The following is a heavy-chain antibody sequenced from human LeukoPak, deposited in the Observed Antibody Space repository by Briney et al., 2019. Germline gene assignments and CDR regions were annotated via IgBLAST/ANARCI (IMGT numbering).Heavy chain of an antibody. J-gene: IGHJ4*02. V-gene: IGHV4-31*03. CDR2: IYYRGST. D-gene: IGHD2-15*01. Sequence: SETLSLTCTVSGDFISSGGYYWSWIRQHPGKGLEWIGYIYYRGSTYYNPSLKSRVTLSVDTSKNQFSLNLSSVTAADTAVYYCARAVVVVVAATPGTYFDYWGQGTLVTVSS. CDR3: ARAVVVVVAATPGTYFDY. CDR1: GDFISSGGYY.